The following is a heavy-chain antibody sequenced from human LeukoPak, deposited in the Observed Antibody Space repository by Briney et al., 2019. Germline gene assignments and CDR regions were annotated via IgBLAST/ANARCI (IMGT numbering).Heavy chain of an antibody. V-gene: IGHV4-59*01. J-gene: IGHJ6*03. CDR2: IYYSGST. CDR1: GGSISSYY. D-gene: IGHD5-18*01. Sequence: SETLSLTCTVSGGSISSYYWSWIRQPPGKGPEWIGYIYYSGSTNYNPSLKSRVTISVDTSKNQFSLKLSSVTAADTAVYYCARDYSSGGYSYKYYYMDVWGKGTTVTVSS. CDR3: ARDYSSGGYSYKYYYMDV.